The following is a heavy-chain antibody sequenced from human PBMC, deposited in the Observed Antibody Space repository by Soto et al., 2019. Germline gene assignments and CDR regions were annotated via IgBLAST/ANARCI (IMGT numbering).Heavy chain of an antibody. CDR2: IIPILGIA. CDR1: GGTFSSYT. D-gene: IGHD2-15*01. J-gene: IGHJ3*02. V-gene: IGHV1-69*08. Sequence: QVQLVQSGAEVKKPGSSVKVSCKASGGTFSSYTISWVRQAPGQGLEWMGRIIPILGIANYAQKFQGRVTITADKSTRTAYMELSSLRSEGTGVYYCARDTGGYCSGGSCYSYHDAFGIWGQGTMVAVSS. CDR3: ARDTGGYCSGGSCYSYHDAFGI.